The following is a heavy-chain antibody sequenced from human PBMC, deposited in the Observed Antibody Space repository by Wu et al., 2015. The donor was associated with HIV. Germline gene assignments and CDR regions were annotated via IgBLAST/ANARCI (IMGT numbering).Heavy chain of an antibody. CDR1: GYTFSSHY. J-gene: IGHJ3*02. CDR2: ITPNSGGT. Sequence: QVQLVQPGPEVKKPGASVKVSCKASGYTFSSHYIHWVRQAPGQGLQWMAWITPNSGGTNSAQMFQGRVAMARDTSIATAYLELSNLTSDDTAVYYCVRGARGMPKGAFDIWGPWDTGHCLF. D-gene: IGHD3-16*01. CDR3: VRGARGMPKGAFDI. V-gene: IGHV1-2*02.